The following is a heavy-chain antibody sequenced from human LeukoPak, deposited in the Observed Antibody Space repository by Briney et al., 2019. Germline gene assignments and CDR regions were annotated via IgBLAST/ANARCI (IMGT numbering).Heavy chain of an antibody. J-gene: IGHJ3*02. D-gene: IGHD4-17*01. Sequence: HPGGSLRLSCAASGFTFSSYSMNWVRQAPGKGLEWVSYISSSSSTIYYADSVKGRFTISRDNAKNSLYLQMYSLRDEDTAVYYCARETPYGDDAFDIWGQGTMVTVSS. CDR2: ISSSSSTI. CDR1: GFTFSSYS. V-gene: IGHV3-48*02. CDR3: ARETPYGDDAFDI.